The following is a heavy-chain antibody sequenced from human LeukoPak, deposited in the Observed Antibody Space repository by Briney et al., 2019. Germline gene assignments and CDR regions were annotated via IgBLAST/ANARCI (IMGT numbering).Heavy chain of an antibody. CDR2: ISSSGRRI. CDR3: AKEYGDYEVFDYYYYMDV. Sequence: GGSLRLSCAASGFTFSDYEMNWVRQAPGKGLEWVSYISSSGRRIYYADSVKGRFTISRDNSKNTLYLQMNSLRAKDTAVYYCAKEYGDYEVFDYYYYMDVWGKGTTVTVSS. D-gene: IGHD4-17*01. CDR1: GFTFSDYE. J-gene: IGHJ6*03. V-gene: IGHV3-23*01.